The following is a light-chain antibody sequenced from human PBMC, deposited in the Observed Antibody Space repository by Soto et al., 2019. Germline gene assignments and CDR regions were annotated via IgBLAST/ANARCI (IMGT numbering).Light chain of an antibody. V-gene: IGKV4-1*01. CDR3: QQYYSPPPT. CDR2: WAS. CDR1: QSVLFSSTNKNY. Sequence: DIVMTQSPDSLAVSLGERATINCKSSQSVLFSSTNKNYLAWYQQKPGQPPELLIYWASTRESGVPDRFSGSGSGTDFTLTISSLQAEDVAVYYCQQYYSPPPTFGQGTKVEI. J-gene: IGKJ1*01.